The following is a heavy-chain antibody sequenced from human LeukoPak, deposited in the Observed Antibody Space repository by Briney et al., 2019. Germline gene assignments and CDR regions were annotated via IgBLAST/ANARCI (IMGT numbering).Heavy chain of an antibody. Sequence: PGGSLRLSCAASGFTFSRSWMHWVRQAPGKGLVWVSYISSDGTTTTYADSVKGRFTISRDNSKNTLYLQMDSLRAEDTALYYCAKGSGINHYHWIDPWGQGTLVTVSS. CDR2: ISSDGTTT. CDR1: GFTFSRSW. D-gene: IGHD1-14*01. CDR3: AKGSGINHYHWIDP. J-gene: IGHJ5*02. V-gene: IGHV3-74*01.